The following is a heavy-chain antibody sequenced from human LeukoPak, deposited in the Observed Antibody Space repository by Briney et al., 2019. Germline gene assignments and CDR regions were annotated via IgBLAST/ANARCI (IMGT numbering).Heavy chain of an antibody. CDR1: GFTFSSYA. CDR2: ISNSGSST. V-gene: IGHV3-23*01. D-gene: IGHD3-22*01. CDR3: AKVLGYYGDFDY. J-gene: IGHJ4*02. Sequence: GGSLRLSCAASGFTFSSYAMSWIRQAPGKGLEWVSAISNSGSSTYYADSVKGRFTISRDNSKNTLYLHMNSLRAEDTAVYYCAKVLGYYGDFDYWGQGTLVTVSS.